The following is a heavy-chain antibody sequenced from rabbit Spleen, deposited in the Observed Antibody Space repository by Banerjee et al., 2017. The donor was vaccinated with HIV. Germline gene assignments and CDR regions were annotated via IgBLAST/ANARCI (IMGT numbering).Heavy chain of an antibody. D-gene: IGHD1-1*01. Sequence: QEQLVESGGGLVKPGGTLTLTCTVSGFSFSNNWICWVRQAPGKGLEWIACIDTNDGDTDYANWPKGRFTISKTSSTTVTLQMTSLTAADTATYFCARNYVNAFDPWGPGTLVTVS. CDR3: ARNYVNAFDP. V-gene: IGHV1S45*01. CDR1: GFSFSNNW. J-gene: IGHJ2*01. CDR2: IDTNDGDT.